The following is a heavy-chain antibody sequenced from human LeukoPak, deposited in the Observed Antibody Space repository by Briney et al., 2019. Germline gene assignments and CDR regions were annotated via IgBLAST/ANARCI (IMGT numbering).Heavy chain of an antibody. CDR1: GASLSSGSNY. V-gene: IGHV4-39*07. D-gene: IGHD5-12*01. Sequence: PSETLSPTCSVSGASLSSGSNYWGWLRQPPGTTLEWLGRIYSSGSTYYNPSLKSRVIIIIDTPKNHFSLTLSSVTAADTAVYYCARSDGYSLVGIWGQGTMVTVCS. CDR3: ARSDGYSLVGI. J-gene: IGHJ3*02. CDR2: IYSSGST.